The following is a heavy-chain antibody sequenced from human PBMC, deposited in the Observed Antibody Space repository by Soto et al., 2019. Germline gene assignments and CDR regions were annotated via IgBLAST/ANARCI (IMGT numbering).Heavy chain of an antibody. CDR2: IKEDGSDQ. Sequence: GGSLRLSCAASGFTFSSYWMSWVRQAPGKGLQWVANIKEDGSDQYYVDSVKGRFTISRDNAKNSVYLQMNSLRAEDAAVYYCARDAPLTKATFDYWGQGTLVTVSS. CDR3: ARDAPLTKATFDY. J-gene: IGHJ4*02. CDR1: GFTFSSYW. D-gene: IGHD1-26*01. V-gene: IGHV3-7*01.